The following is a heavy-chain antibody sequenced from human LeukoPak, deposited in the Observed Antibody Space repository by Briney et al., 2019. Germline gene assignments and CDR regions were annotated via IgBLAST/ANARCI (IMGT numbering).Heavy chain of an antibody. CDR1: GFTFSDYY. Sequence: GGSLRLSCAASGFTFSDYYMSWIRQAPGKGLEWVSHISSSSSTIYYADSVKGRFTISRDNAKNSLYLQMNSLRAEDTAVYYCAVGDTIFEPFDYWGQGTLVTVSS. CDR2: ISSSSSTI. D-gene: IGHD3-3*01. J-gene: IGHJ4*02. V-gene: IGHV3-11*04. CDR3: AVGDTIFEPFDY.